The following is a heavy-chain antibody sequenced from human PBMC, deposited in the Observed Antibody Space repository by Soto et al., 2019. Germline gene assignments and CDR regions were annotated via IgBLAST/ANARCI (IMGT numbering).Heavy chain of an antibody. CDR2: INYSGST. J-gene: IGHJ4*02. CDR1: GGSFSGYY. D-gene: IGHD3-3*01. V-gene: IGHV4-34*01. Sequence: QVQLQQWGAGLLKPSETLSLTCAVYGGSFSGYYWSWIRQPPGKGLDWIGEINYSGSTNYNPSLTSRVTISVDTSKNQFSLKLSSVTAADTAVYYCARGRYDFWSGYQKSGFDYWGQGTLVTVSS. CDR3: ARGRYDFWSGYQKSGFDY.